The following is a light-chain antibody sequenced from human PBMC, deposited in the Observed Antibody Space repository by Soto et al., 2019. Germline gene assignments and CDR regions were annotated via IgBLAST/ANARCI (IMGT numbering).Light chain of an antibody. CDR2: GAS. CDR1: QSVSSSY. Sequence: EMVVTQSPGTLSLSPGERATLSCRASQSVSSSYLAWYQQTPGQAPRLLIYGASSRATGIPDRFSGSGSGTDFTLTISRLEPEDFAVYYCQQYGSSPFTFGPGTKVDIK. CDR3: QQYGSSPFT. V-gene: IGKV3-20*01. J-gene: IGKJ3*01.